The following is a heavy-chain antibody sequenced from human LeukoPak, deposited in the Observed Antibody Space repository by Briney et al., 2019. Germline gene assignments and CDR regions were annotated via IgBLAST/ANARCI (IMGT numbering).Heavy chain of an antibody. CDR1: GGTFSSYA. D-gene: IGHD6-19*01. CDR2: IIPIFGTA. V-gene: IGHV1-69*13. Sequence: GASVKVSCKASGGTFSSYAISWVRQAPGQGLEWMGGIIPIFGTANYAQKFQGRVTITADESTGTAYMELSSLRSEDTAVYYCAAVFRYSSGWYYFDYWGQGTLVTVSS. CDR3: AAVFRYSSGWYYFDY. J-gene: IGHJ4*02.